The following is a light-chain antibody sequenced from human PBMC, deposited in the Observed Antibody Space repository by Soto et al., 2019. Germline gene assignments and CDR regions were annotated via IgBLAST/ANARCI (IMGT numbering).Light chain of an antibody. CDR1: QSVSSSY. CDR3: QQYGSSST. CDR2: GAS. Sequence: EIVLTQSPGTLSLSPGERATLSCRASQSVSSSYLAWYQQKPGQAPRLLIYGASSRATGIPDRFSGSGSGTDFTLTSSRLELEVFEVYYCQQYGSSSTFGEGTKVQIK. V-gene: IGKV3-20*01. J-gene: IGKJ1*01.